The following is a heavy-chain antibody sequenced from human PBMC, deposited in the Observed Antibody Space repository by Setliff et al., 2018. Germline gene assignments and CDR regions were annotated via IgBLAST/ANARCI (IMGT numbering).Heavy chain of an antibody. Sequence: SETLSLTCTVSGGSVTSYYWSWIRQAAGKGLEWVGRISSNGRTNYNPSLEGRVSMSVDTSKNQISLHLTSMTAADTALYYCTRGRQNYYYMDVWGKGTTVTVSS. CDR1: GGSVTSYY. J-gene: IGHJ6*03. V-gene: IGHV4-4*07. CDR2: ISSNGRT. CDR3: TRGRQNYYYMDV.